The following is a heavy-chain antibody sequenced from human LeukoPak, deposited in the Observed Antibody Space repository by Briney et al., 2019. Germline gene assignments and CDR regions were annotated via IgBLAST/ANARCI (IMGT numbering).Heavy chain of an antibody. D-gene: IGHD4/OR15-4a*01. CDR3: ARRRLFLAHAFDI. CDR1: GGSISSSSYY. Sequence: SETLSLTCTVSGGSISSSSYYWGWIRQPPGKGLEWIGSIYYSGSTYYNPSLKSRVTISVDTSKNQFSLKLTSVTVADTAVYYCARRRLFLAHAFDIWGQGTMVSVSS. CDR2: IYYSGST. V-gene: IGHV4-39*07. J-gene: IGHJ3*02.